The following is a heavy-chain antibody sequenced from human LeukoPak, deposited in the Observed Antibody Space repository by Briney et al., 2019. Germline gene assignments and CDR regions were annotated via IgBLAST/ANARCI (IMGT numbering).Heavy chain of an antibody. Sequence: GGSLRLSCAASGLIFSNNYMTWVRQAPGKGLEWVANIRPDGSEGHYVDSVKGRFTISRDNSKKSLYLQMNSLRPEDTALYYCAKAAGDWYFDLWGRGTLVSVSS. V-gene: IGHV3-7*03. CDR2: IRPDGSEG. CDR1: GLIFSNNY. J-gene: IGHJ2*01. CDR3: AKAAGDWYFDL. D-gene: IGHD3-10*01.